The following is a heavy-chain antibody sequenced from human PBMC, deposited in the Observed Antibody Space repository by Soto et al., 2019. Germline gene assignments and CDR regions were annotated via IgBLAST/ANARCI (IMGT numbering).Heavy chain of an antibody. Sequence: GGSLRLSCAASGFTFSSYAMSWVRQAPGKGLEWVSAISGSGGSTYYADSVKGRFTISRDNSKNTLYLQMNSLRAEDTAVYYCALRPSYYDILTGYPFDYWGQGTLVTVS. CDR2: ISGSGGST. CDR1: GFTFSSYA. V-gene: IGHV3-23*01. D-gene: IGHD3-9*01. CDR3: ALRPSYYDILTGYPFDY. J-gene: IGHJ4*02.